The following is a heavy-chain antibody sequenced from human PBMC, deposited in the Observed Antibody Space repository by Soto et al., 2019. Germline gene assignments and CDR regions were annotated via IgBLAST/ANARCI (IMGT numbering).Heavy chain of an antibody. V-gene: IGHV1-2*04. CDR3: ARAELDSWDY. J-gene: IGHJ4*02. CDR2: INPNSGGT. CDR1: GYTFTGYY. Sequence: GESLKISCKASGYTFTGYYMHWVRQAPGQGLEWMGWINPNSGGTNYAQKFQGWVTMTRDTSISTAYMELSRLRSDDTAVYYCARAELDSWDYWGQGTLVTVSS. D-gene: IGHD1-1*01.